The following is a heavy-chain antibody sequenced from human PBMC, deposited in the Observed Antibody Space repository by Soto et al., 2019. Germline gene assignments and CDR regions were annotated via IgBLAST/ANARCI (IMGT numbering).Heavy chain of an antibody. J-gene: IGHJ5*02. V-gene: IGHV4-59*08. CDR3: ARLGPLYRDYVGWFDP. Sequence: PSETLSLTCTVSGGSISSYYWSWIRQPPGKGLEWIGYIYYSGSTNYNPSLKSRVTISVDTSKNQFSLKLSSVTAADTAVYYCARLGPLYRDYVGWFDPWGQGTLVTVSS. CDR1: GGSISSYY. D-gene: IGHD4-17*01. CDR2: IYYSGST.